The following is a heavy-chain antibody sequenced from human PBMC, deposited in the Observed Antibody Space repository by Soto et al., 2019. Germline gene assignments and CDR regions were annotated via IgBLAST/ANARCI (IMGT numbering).Heavy chain of an antibody. V-gene: IGHV3-74*01. CDR1: GFTFSGSW. CDR2: INGDGSGT. D-gene: IGHD3-10*01. J-gene: IGHJ4*02. Sequence: EVQLVESGGGLVQPGGSLRLSCAASGFTFSGSWMHWVRQAPGKGLVWVSRINGDGSGTSYADFVKGRFTISRDDAKKTLFLQMHGLRAEDTAVYCCARGICGSGTANDDWCQGPLVTVSS. CDR3: ARGICGSGTANDD.